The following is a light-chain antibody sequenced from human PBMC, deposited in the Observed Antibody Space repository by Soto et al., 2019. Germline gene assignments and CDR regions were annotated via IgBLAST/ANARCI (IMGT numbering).Light chain of an antibody. V-gene: IGLV1-40*01. CDR3: QSYDSSLSGDV. CDR1: SSNIGAGYD. J-gene: IGLJ1*01. Sequence: QSVLTQPPSVSGAPGQRVTISCTGSSSNIGAGYDVHWYQQLPGTAPKLLIYGNNNRPSGVPDRFSDSKSDTSASLAITGLQTEDEADYYCQSYDSSLSGDVFGTGTKLTVL. CDR2: GNN.